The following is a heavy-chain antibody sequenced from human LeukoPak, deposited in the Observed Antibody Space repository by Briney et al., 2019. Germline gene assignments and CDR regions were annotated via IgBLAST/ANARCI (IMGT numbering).Heavy chain of an antibody. J-gene: IGHJ4*02. Sequence: GESLKISCQGSGYSSTSHWIAWVRQMPGKGLEWMGLTYPGDSDTRYSPSFQGQVTISVDKSTSTAYLQWSSLKASNTAMYYCARSSSTTCQDYWGQGTLVTVSS. D-gene: IGHD2-2*01. CDR1: GYSSTSHW. V-gene: IGHV5-51*01. CDR2: TYPGDSDT. CDR3: ARSSSTTCQDY.